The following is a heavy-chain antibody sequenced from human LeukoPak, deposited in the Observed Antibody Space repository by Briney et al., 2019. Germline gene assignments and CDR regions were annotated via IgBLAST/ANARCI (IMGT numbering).Heavy chain of an antibody. J-gene: IGHJ4*02. CDR2: INPNSGGT. V-gene: IGHV1-2*04. Sequence: GATVKISCKASGYTFTGYYMHWVRQAPGQGLEWMGWINPNSGGTNYAQKFQGWVTMTRDTSISTAYMELSRLRSDDTAVYYCARANSRSPYDILLDYWGQGTLVAVSS. CDR1: GYTFTGYY. D-gene: IGHD2-8*01. CDR3: ARANSRSPYDILLDY.